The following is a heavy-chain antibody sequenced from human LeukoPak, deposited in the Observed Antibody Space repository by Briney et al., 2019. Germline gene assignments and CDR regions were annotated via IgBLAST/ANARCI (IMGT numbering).Heavy chain of an antibody. CDR2: IYSGGST. CDR1: GFAFSSYG. J-gene: IGHJ4*02. CDR3: ARDNSGWDY. V-gene: IGHV3-53*01. D-gene: IGHD6-19*01. Sequence: GGSLRLSCAASGFAFSSYGMHWVRQAPGKGLEWVAVIYSGGSTYYADSVKGRFTISRDNSKNTLYLQMNSLRAEDTAVYYCARDNSGWDYWGQGTLVTVSS.